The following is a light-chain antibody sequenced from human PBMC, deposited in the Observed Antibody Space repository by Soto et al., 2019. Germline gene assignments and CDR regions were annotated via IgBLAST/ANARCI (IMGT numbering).Light chain of an antibody. Sequence: QSVLTQPPSASGSPGQSVTISCTGTSGDVGGHNFVSWYQFHPGKAPKLIIYEVSKRPSGVPNRFSGSKSDNTASLTVSGLQAEDEADYFCSSYAGTNKVVGGGTKVTVL. J-gene: IGLJ3*02. CDR2: EVS. V-gene: IGLV2-8*01. CDR1: SGDVGGHNF. CDR3: SSYAGTNKV.